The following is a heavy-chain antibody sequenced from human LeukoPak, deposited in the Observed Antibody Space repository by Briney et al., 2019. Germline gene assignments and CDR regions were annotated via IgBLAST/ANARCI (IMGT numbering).Heavy chain of an antibody. D-gene: IGHD3-10*01. CDR3: ARDRAEWYFDL. CDR2: IKQDGSEK. CDR1: GFTFSSYW. Sequence: GGSLRLSCAASGFTFSSYWMSWVCQAPGKGLEWVANIKQDGSEKYYVDSVKGRFAISRDNAKNSLYLQMNSLRAEDTAVYYCARDRAEWYFDLWGRGTLVTVSS. J-gene: IGHJ2*01. V-gene: IGHV3-7*05.